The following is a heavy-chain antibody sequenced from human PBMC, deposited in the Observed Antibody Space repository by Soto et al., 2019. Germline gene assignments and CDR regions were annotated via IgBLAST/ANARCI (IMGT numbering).Heavy chain of an antibody. CDR2: IYHSGST. V-gene: IGHV4-4*02. CDR3: ARATGMAPFDY. Sequence: QVQLQESGPGLVKPSGTLSLTCAVSGGSISSSNWWSWVRQPPGKGLEWIGEIYHSGSTNYNPSLRSRVHISVDKSKNQFSLKVSSVTAADTAVYYCARATGMAPFDYWGQGTLVTVSS. D-gene: IGHD5-18*01. J-gene: IGHJ4*02. CDR1: GGSISSSNW.